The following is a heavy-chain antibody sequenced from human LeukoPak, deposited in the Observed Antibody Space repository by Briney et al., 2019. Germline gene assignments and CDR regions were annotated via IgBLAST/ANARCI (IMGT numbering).Heavy chain of an antibody. J-gene: IGHJ3*01. V-gene: IGHV3-74*01. D-gene: IGHD2-15*01. CDR3: ARYCNGDTCDGALDL. Sequence: PGGSLRLSCAASGFTFNNYWIHWVRHVPGKDLVWVSRIDSDASRTNYADSVKGRFTISRGNVKNMVYLQMSSLTVEDTAVYYCARYCNGDTCDGALDLWGQGTLVTVSS. CDR1: GFTFNNYW. CDR2: IDSDASRT.